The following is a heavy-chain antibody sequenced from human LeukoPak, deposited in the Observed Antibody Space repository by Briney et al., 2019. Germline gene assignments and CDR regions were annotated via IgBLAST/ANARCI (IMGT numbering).Heavy chain of an antibody. Sequence: GGFLRLSCAASGFTFSSYEMNWVRQAPGKGLEWVSYISSSGSTIYYADSVKGRFTISRDNAKNSLYLQMNSLRAEDTAVYYCARVSGSGSYSVRYDAFDIWGQGTMVTVSS. D-gene: IGHD3-10*01. CDR2: ISSSGSTI. CDR3: ARVSGSGSYSVRYDAFDI. CDR1: GFTFSSYE. V-gene: IGHV3-48*03. J-gene: IGHJ3*02.